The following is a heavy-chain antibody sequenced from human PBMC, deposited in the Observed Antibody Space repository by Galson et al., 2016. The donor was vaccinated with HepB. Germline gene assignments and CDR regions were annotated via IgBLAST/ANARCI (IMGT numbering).Heavy chain of an antibody. J-gene: IGHJ4*02. CDR2: ISGSGGGT. D-gene: IGHD3/OR15-3a*01. CDR1: GFAFRTYG. V-gene: IGHV3-23*01. Sequence: SLRLSCAASGFAFRTYGMCWVRQAPGRGLEWLSGISGSGGGTYYVDSVKGRFHISRDTSKNILYLHLSILRADDTSIYYCAPAGFGTFDYLDNWGQGTAVTLSS. CDR3: APAGFGTFDYLDN.